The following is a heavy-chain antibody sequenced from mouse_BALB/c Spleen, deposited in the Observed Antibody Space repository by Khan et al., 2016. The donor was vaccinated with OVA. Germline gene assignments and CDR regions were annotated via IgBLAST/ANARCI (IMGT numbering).Heavy chain of an antibody. J-gene: IGHJ3*01. CDR3: ARSRVSTMITGWFTY. CDR2: IYPGDGSI. CDR1: GYTFTNYD. V-gene: IGHV1S56*01. D-gene: IGHD2-4*01. Sequence: QIQLVQSGPEVVKPGALVKISCKASGYTFTNYDINWVKQRPGQGLEWIGWIYPGDGSIKYNEKFKDKATLTADKSSSTAYMQLSSLTSENSAVYFCARSRVSTMITGWFTYWGQGTLVTVSA.